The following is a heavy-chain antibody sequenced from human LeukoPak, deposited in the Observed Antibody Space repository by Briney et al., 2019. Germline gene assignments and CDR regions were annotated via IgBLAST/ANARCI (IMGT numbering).Heavy chain of an antibody. CDR2: FDPEDGET. D-gene: IGHD4-23*01. J-gene: IGHJ4*02. CDR1: GYTLTELS. CDR3: ARDLGGGNSFIDY. Sequence: ASVNVSCRVSGYTLTELSMHWVRQAPGKGLEWMGGFDPEDGETIYAQKLQGRVTMTTDTSTSTAYMELRSLRSDDTAVYYCARDLGGGNSFIDYWGQGTLVTVSS. V-gene: IGHV1-24*01.